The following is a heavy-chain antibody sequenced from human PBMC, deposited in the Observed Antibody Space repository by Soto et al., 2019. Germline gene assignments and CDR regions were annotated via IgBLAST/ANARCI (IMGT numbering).Heavy chain of an antibody. CDR1: GYTFTSYG. CDR3: ARIGYXSGGSCYPGYYYYGMDV. D-gene: IGHD2-15*01. V-gene: IGHV1-18*01. J-gene: IGHJ6*02. CDR2: ISAYNGNT. Sequence: ASVKVSCKASGYTFTSYGISWVRQAPGQGLEWMGWISAYNGNTNYAQKLQGRVTMTTDTSTSTAYMELRSLRSDDTAVYYCARIGYXSGGSCYPGYYYYGMDVWGQGTTVTVSS.